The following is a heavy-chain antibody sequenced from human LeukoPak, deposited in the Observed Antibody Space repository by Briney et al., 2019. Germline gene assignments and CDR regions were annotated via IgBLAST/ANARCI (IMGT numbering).Heavy chain of an antibody. CDR1: GGSVTSTNW. CDR2: VHLDGRA. D-gene: IGHD3-3*01. CDR3: AREGGFFRPLDY. J-gene: IGHJ4*02. V-gene: IGHV4-4*02. Sequence: PSETLSRTCGVSGGSVTSTNWWTWGRQPPGKGLEWIGEVHLDGRANYNPSLKSRLTISVDLSENHISLKLTSVTAADTAVYYCAREGGFFRPLDYSGQGALVSVSS.